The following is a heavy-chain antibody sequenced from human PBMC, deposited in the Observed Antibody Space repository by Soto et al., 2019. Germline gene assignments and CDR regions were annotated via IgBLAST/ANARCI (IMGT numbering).Heavy chain of an antibody. CDR2: ISYDGSNK. Sequence: QVQLVESGGGVVQPGRSLRLSCAASGFTFSSYGMHWVRQAPGKGLEWVAVISYDGSNKYYADSVKGRFTISRDNSKNTLYLQMNSLRAEDTAVYYCAKDNSGSDLDYWGQGTLVTVSS. CDR3: AKDNSGSDLDY. J-gene: IGHJ4*02. CDR1: GFTFSSYG. V-gene: IGHV3-30*18. D-gene: IGHD1-26*01.